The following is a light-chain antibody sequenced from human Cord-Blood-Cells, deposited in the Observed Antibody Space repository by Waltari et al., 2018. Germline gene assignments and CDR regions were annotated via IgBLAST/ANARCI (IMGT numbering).Light chain of an antibody. CDR3: QQYGSSPGLT. CDR2: GAS. CDR1: QSVRSSY. V-gene: IGKV3-20*01. Sequence: EIVLTQSPGTLSLSPGERAPLPCRASQSVRSSYLAWYQEKPGQAPRLLIYGASRRATGTPDRFSGSGSGTDFTLTISRLEPEDCAVYYCQQYGSSPGLTFGGGTKVEIK. J-gene: IGKJ4*01.